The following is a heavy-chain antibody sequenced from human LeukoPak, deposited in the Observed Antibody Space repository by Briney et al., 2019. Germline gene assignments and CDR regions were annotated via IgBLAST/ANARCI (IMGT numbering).Heavy chain of an antibody. V-gene: IGHV3-53*01. CDR2: IYSGGST. J-gene: IGHJ3*02. Sequence: PGGSLRLSCAASGFTVSSNYMSWVRQAPGKGLEWVSVIYSGGSTYYEDSVKGRFTISRDSSKNTLFLQMNSLRVGDTAVYYCARAGYYDSSGFYAPDAFDIWGQGTVVTVSS. CDR3: ARAGYYDSSGFYAPDAFDI. D-gene: IGHD3-22*01. CDR1: GFTVSSNY.